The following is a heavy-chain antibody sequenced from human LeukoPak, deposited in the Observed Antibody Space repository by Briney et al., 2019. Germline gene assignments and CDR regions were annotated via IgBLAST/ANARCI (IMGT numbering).Heavy chain of an antibody. J-gene: IGHJ4*02. CDR1: VFTVSSNY. CDR2: IYSGGST. V-gene: IGHV3-53*01. CDR3: ARGAGPFDY. D-gene: IGHD6-13*01. Sequence: GGSLRLSCAAPVFTVSSNYMSWVRQAPGKGLEWVSVIYSGGSTYYADSVKGRFTISRDNSKSTLYLQMNSLRAEDTAVYYCARGAGPFDYWGQGTLVTVSS.